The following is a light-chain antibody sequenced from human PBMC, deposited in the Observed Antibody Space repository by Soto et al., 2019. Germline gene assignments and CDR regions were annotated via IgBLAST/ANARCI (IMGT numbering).Light chain of an antibody. CDR2: AAS. Sequence: DIQMTQSPSSLSASVGDRVTITCRASQSISSYLDWYQQKPGKAPKLLIYAASSLQSGVPSRFSGSGSGTDFTLTISSLQPEHFATYYCQQRYSTPLTFGGGTKVDIK. CDR3: QQRYSTPLT. CDR1: QSISSY. V-gene: IGKV1-39*01. J-gene: IGKJ4*01.